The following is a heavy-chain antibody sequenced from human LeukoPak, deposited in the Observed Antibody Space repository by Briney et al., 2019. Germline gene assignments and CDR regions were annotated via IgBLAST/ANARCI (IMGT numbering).Heavy chain of an antibody. Sequence: GGSLRLSCAASELTFSSYDMHWVRQAPGKGLEWVAFISYDGTNKYYTDSVKGRFTISRDNSKNTLYLQMNSLRAEDTAVYYCARLREGSYYYYGMDVWGQGTTVTVSS. CDR2: ISYDGTNK. J-gene: IGHJ6*02. CDR3: ARLREGSYYYYGMDV. CDR1: ELTFSSYD. V-gene: IGHV3-30-3*01. D-gene: IGHD4-17*01.